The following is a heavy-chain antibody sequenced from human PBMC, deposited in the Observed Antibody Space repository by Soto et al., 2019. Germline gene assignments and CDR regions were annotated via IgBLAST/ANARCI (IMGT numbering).Heavy chain of an antibody. J-gene: IGHJ6*02. D-gene: IGHD2-15*01. CDR2: IYHSGST. V-gene: IGHV4-38-2*01. CDR1: GYSISSGYY. CDR3: ARGFRLLHYYYNGMDV. Sequence: PSETLSLTCVVSGYSISSGYYWGWIRQPPGKGLEWIGSIYHSGSTYYNPSLKSRVTIAIDTSKNQFSLKLTSVTAADTAVYYCARGFRLLHYYYNGMDVWGQGTTVTVSS.